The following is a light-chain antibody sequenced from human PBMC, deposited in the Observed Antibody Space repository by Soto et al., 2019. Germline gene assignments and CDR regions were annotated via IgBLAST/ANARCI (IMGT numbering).Light chain of an antibody. CDR2: AAS. Sequence: EIVMTQSPATLSVSPGERATLSCGASQSVSSNLAWYQQKPGQGPRLLIYAASTRATGIPARFSGSRSGAEFTLTINSLQSEDFAVYYCQPYNNWPLTFGGGTKVDIK. CDR1: QSVSSN. J-gene: IGKJ4*01. CDR3: QPYNNWPLT. V-gene: IGKV3-15*01.